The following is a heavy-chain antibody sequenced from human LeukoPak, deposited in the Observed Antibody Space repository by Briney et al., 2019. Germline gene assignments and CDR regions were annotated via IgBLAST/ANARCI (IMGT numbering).Heavy chain of an antibody. CDR1: GYTFTGYY. CDR2: INPNSGGT. V-gene: IGHV1-2*02. J-gene: IGHJ4*02. CDR3: ATSNYDILTGYYPYYFDY. Sequence: ASVKVSCNASGYTFTGYYMHWVRQAPGQGLEWMGWINPNSGGTNYAQKFQGGVTMTGDTSIRTAYMDLSSLRSEDTAVYYCATSNYDILTGYYPYYFDYWGQGTLVTVSS. D-gene: IGHD3-9*01.